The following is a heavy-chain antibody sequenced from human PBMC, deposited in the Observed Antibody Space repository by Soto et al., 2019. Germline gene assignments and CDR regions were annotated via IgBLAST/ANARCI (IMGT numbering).Heavy chain of an antibody. CDR3: ARHDPVPKLQHGMGV. Sequence: SETLSLTCTVSSGSITGYYWSWMRQPPGGGLEWIGYIYSAGNTLYTPSLQSRVTISVDTSKNQFSLNLRSVTAADTAVYYCARHDPVPKLQHGMGVWGQGATVTVYS. J-gene: IGHJ6*02. CDR1: SGSITGYY. V-gene: IGHV4-59*01. D-gene: IGHD6-13*01. CDR2: IYSAGNT.